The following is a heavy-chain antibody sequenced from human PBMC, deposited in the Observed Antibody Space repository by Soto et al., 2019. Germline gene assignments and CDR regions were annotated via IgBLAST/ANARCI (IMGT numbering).Heavy chain of an antibody. Sequence: QVHLQESGPGLVQPSGTLPLTCDVSGGSITTNHWWTWVRQPPGQGLEWIGEVHHTGSTNYKPFLKGRVTISVDKSKNHFSLKLTSVTAADTAMYYCARVDWSGNDYDFWGQGALVTVSS. D-gene: IGHD5-12*01. CDR2: VHHTGST. V-gene: IGHV4-4*02. CDR3: ARVDWSGNDYDF. J-gene: IGHJ4*02. CDR1: GGSITTNHW.